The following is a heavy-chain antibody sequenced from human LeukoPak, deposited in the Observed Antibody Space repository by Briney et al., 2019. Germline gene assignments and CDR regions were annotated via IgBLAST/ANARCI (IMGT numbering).Heavy chain of an antibody. CDR2: IRYDGSNK. V-gene: IGHV3-30*02. J-gene: IGHJ6*03. D-gene: IGHD3-3*01. Sequence: GGSLRLSCAASGFTFSSYGMHWVRQAPGKGLEWVAFIRYDGSNKYYADSVKGRFTISRDNSKNTLYLQMNSLRAEDTAVYYCAKAPEEDLLRNYYYYMDVWGKGTTVTVSS. CDR3: AKAPEEDLLRNYYYYMDV. CDR1: GFTFSSYG.